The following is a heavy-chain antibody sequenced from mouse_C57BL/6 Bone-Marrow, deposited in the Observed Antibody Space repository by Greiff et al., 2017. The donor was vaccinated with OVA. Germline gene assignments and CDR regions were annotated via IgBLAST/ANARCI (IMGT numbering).Heavy chain of an antibody. CDR1: GFTFTDYY. CDR2: IRHKANGYTT. V-gene: IGHV7-3*01. Sequence: EVKLVESGGGLVQPGGSLSLSCAASGFTFTDYYMSWVRQPPGKALEWFGFIRHKANGYTTEYSSSGKGRFTISRDNSESILYLQMNALGAEDNATDYGASYIPYWYFDGWGTGTTVTVSS. CDR3: ASYIPYWYFDG. J-gene: IGHJ1*03.